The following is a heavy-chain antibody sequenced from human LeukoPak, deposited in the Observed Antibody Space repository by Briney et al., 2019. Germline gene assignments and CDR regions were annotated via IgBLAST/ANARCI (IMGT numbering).Heavy chain of an antibody. CDR1: GGSFSGYY. Sequence: SETLSLTCAVYGGSFSGYYWSWIRQPPGKGLEWIGSIYYSGSTYYNPSLKSRVTISVDTSKNQFSLKLSSVTAADTAVYYCARLSPEDAFDIWGQGTMVTVSS. CDR3: ARLSPEDAFDI. J-gene: IGHJ3*02. D-gene: IGHD1-14*01. V-gene: IGHV4-34*01. CDR2: IYYSGST.